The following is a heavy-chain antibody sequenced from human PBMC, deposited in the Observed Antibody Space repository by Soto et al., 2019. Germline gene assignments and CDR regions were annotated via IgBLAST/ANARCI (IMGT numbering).Heavy chain of an antibody. D-gene: IGHD6-19*01. CDR1: GGSISSGGYS. V-gene: IGHV4-30-2*01. CDR2: IYHSGST. Sequence: SETLSLTCAVSGGSISSGGYSWSWIRQPPGKGLEWIGYIYHSGSTYYNPSLKSRVAISVDRSKNQFSLKLSSVTAADTAVYYCARDRGQSSGWFGYFDYWGQGTLVTVSS. J-gene: IGHJ4*02. CDR3: ARDRGQSSGWFGYFDY.